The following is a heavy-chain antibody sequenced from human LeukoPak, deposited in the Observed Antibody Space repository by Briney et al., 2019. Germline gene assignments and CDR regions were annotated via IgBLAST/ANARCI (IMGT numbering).Heavy chain of an antibody. CDR1: GFTFDDYG. Sequence: GGSLRLSCAASGFTFDDYGMSWVRQAPGKGLEWVANIKQDGSEKYYVDSVKGRFTISRDNAKNSLYLQMNSLRAEDTAVYYCARDPTMTSDWYFDLWGRGTLVTVSS. D-gene: IGHD4-17*01. J-gene: IGHJ2*01. V-gene: IGHV3-7*01. CDR2: IKQDGSEK. CDR3: ARDPTMTSDWYFDL.